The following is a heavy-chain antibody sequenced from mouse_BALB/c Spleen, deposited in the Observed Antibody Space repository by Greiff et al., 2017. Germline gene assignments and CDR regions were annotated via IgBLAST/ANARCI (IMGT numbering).Heavy chain of an antibody. D-gene: IGHD1-2*01. V-gene: IGHV5-6-5*01. Sequence: EVMLVESGGGLVKPGGSLKLSCAASGFTFSSYAMSWVRQTPEKRLEWVASISSGGSTYYPDSVKGRFTISRDNARNILYLQMSSLRSEDKAMYYCARGNTAPDYWGQGTTLTVSA. CDR2: ISSGGST. CDR1: GFTFSSYA. J-gene: IGHJ2*01. CDR3: ARGNTAPDY.